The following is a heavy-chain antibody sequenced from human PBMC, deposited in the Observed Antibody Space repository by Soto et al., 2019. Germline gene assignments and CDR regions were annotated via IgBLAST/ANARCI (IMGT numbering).Heavy chain of an antibody. CDR3: SSCGEDVVVAADMLGEVDYYYGRDV. V-gene: IGHV3-74*01. J-gene: IGHJ6*02. CDR1: GFTFSRYW. CDR2: INSDGSST. Sequence: EVQLVESGGGLVQPGGSLRLSCAASGFTFSRYWMHWVRQAPGKGLVWVSRINSDGSSTSYADSVKGRFTISRVNANNTLYLEKMSLRGEGTDVYYWSSCGEDVVVAADMLGEVDYYYGRDVWGQWTTVTVSS. D-gene: IGHD2-2*01.